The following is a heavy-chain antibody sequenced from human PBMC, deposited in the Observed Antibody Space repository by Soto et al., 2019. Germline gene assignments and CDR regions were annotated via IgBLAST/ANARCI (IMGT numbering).Heavy chain of an antibody. J-gene: IGHJ5*02. CDR2: ISSSSSYI. CDR1: GFTFSSYS. V-gene: IGHV3-21*01. D-gene: IGHD6-13*01. Sequence: EVQLVESGGGLVKPGGSLRLSCAASGFTFSSYSMNWVRQAPGKGLEWVSSISSSSSYIYYADSVKGRFTISRDNAKNSLYLQMNSLRAEDTAVYYCARDPQRGAAAGQQNWFDPWGQGTLVTVSS. CDR3: ARDPQRGAAAGQQNWFDP.